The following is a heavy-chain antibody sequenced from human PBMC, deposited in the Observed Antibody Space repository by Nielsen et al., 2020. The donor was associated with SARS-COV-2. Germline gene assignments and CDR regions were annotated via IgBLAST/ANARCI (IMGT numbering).Heavy chain of an antibody. Sequence: GGSLRLSCAASGFTFSSYAMHWVRQAPGKGLEWVAVIWYDGSNKYYADSVKGRFTISRDNSKNTLYLQMNSLRAEDTAVYYCAKDHLNSYSGSLGYWGQGTLVTVSS. CDR1: GFTFSSYA. CDR2: IWYDGSNK. CDR3: AKDHLNSYSGSLGY. V-gene: IGHV3-30*02. D-gene: IGHD1-26*01. J-gene: IGHJ4*02.